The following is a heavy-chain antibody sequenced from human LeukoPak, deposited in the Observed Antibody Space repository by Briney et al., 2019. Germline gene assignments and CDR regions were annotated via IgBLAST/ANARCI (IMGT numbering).Heavy chain of an antibody. CDR1: GLTFSSYA. D-gene: IGHD6-13*01. Sequence: GGSLRLSCAASGLTFSSYAMHWVRQAPGKGLEWVAVISYDGSNKYYADSVKGRFTISRDNSKNTLYLQMNSLKAEDKAADYFARGAGQPLVPPLNYLDYWGQGTLVTVSS. CDR2: ISYDGSNK. V-gene: IGHV3-30*04. J-gene: IGHJ4*02. CDR3: ARGAGQPLVPPLNYLDY.